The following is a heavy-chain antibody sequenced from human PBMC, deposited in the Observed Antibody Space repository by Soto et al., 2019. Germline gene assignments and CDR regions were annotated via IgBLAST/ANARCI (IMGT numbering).Heavy chain of an antibody. Sequence: QVQLVQSGAEVKKPGASVKVSCKASGYTFTSYYMHWVRQAPGQGLEWMGIINPSGGSSSYAQKFQGGVTMTRDTSTNTVYMELNSLRSEDTAVYYCGRGSLITMIVNYWGQGTLVTVSS. CDR1: GYTFTSYY. V-gene: IGHV1-46*01. CDR2: INPSGGSS. J-gene: IGHJ4*02. CDR3: GRGSLITMIVNY. D-gene: IGHD3-22*01.